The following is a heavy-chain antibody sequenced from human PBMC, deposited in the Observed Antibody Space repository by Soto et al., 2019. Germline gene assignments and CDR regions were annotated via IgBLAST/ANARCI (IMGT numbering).Heavy chain of an antibody. CDR2: ITTSSTYI. CDR3: ARDYYGSGSPNWFDP. D-gene: IGHD3-10*01. CDR1: GFSFRSYG. Sequence: GGSLRLSCAASGFSFRSYGMNWVRQAPGKGLEWVSSITTSSTYIYYADSVKGRFTISRDNANNSLYLQMNSLRAEDTAVYYCARDYYGSGSPNWFDPWGHGTLVTVPQ. J-gene: IGHJ5*02. V-gene: IGHV3-21*01.